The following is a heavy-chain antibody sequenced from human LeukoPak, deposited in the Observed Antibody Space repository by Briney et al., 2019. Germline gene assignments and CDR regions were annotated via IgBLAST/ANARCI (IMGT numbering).Heavy chain of an antibody. D-gene: IGHD3-10*01. V-gene: IGHV3-23*01. CDR3: AKRSPPGDYSSYYYHGMDV. CDR2: ISGSGGST. Sequence: GGSLRLSCAASGFTFSSYAMSWVRQAPGKGLEWVSGISGSGGSTYYGDSVKGRFTISRDYSKNPLHLQMNSLRAEDTAVYYCAKRSPPGDYSSYYYHGMDVWGQGTTVTVPS. CDR1: GFTFSSYA. J-gene: IGHJ6*02.